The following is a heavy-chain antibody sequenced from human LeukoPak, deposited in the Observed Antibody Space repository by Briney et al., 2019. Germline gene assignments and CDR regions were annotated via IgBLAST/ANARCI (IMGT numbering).Heavy chain of an antibody. CDR1: GGSFTDYY. Sequence: PSETLSLTCAVYGGSFTDYYWSWIRQFPGKGLEWIGEISHSGNTNLNPSLESRVTISMGTSNYQFSLKLTSVTAADTAVYYCARGSRLPLDYWGQGSLATVSS. D-gene: IGHD4-11*01. V-gene: IGHV4-34*01. CDR2: ISHSGNT. J-gene: IGHJ4*02. CDR3: ARGSRLPLDY.